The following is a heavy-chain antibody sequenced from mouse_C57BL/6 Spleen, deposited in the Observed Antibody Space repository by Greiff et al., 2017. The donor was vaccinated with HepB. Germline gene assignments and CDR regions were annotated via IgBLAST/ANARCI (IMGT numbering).Heavy chain of an antibody. CDR2: FYPGSGSI. D-gene: IGHD1-2*01. V-gene: IGHV1-62-2*01. J-gene: IGHJ4*01. CDR1: GYTFTEYT. Sequence: VQLQQSGAELVKPGASVKLSCKASGYTFTEYTIHWVKQRSGQGLEWIGWFYPGSGSIKYNEKFKDKATLTADKSSSTVYMALSRLTSEDSAVYFCARHEEGSWDNGLYAMDYWGQGTSVTVSS. CDR3: ARHEEGSWDNGLYAMDY.